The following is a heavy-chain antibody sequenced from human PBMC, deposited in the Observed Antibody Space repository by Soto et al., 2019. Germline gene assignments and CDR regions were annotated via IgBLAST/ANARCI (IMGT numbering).Heavy chain of an antibody. D-gene: IGHD1-26*01. CDR2: IWYDGSNK. CDR1: GFTFSSYG. CDR3: ARDRRRWAPLDY. V-gene: IGHV3-33*01. Sequence: QVQLVESGGGVVQPGRSLRLSCAASGFTFSSYGMHWVRQAPGKGLEWVAVIWYDGSNKYYADSVKGRFTISRDNSKNPLYLQMNSRGAEDTAVYYCARDRRRWAPLDYWGQGTLVTVSS. J-gene: IGHJ4*02.